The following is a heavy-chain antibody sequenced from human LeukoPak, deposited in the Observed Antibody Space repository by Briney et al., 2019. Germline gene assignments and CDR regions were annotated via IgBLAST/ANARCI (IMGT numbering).Heavy chain of an antibody. CDR1: GFTFTDYY. CDR2: ITNSGTTI. J-gene: IGHJ1*01. V-gene: IGHV3-11*01. Sequence: GGSLRLSCAASGFTFTDYYMSWIRQAPGKGLEWVSYITNSGTTIYYADSVKGRFTISRDNAKNSLYLQMNSLRAEDTAVYYCARFNSYGYVGYFQHWGQGTLVTVSS. D-gene: IGHD5-18*01. CDR3: ARFNSYGYVGYFQH.